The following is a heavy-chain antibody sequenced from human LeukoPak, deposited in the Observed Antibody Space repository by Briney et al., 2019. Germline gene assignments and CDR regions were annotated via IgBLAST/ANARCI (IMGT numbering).Heavy chain of an antibody. CDR3: ARGDGYCSSASCSGN. CDR1: EFTLNTYG. J-gene: IGHJ4*02. CDR2: IRFDGSNK. V-gene: IGHV3-30*02. D-gene: IGHD2-2*03. Sequence: RGSLRLSCAASEFTLNTYGMHWVRQAPGKGLEWVAFIRFDGSNKYYADSVKGRFTISRDNSKNTLYLQMKSLRPEDTAVYYCARGDGYCSSASCSGNWGQGTLVTVSS.